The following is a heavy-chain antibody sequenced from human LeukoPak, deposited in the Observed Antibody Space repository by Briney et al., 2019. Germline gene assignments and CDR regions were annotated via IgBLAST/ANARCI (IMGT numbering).Heavy chain of an antibody. J-gene: IGHJ4*02. CDR2: INYSGST. CDR3: ARAPARIAAAGY. Sequence: PSETLSLTCAVYGGSFSGYYWSWIRQPPGKGLDWIGEINYSGSTNYNPSLKSRVTISVDTSKNQFSLKLSSVTAADTAVYYCARAPARIAAAGYWGQGTLVAVSS. CDR1: GGSFSGYY. V-gene: IGHV4-34*01. D-gene: IGHD6-13*01.